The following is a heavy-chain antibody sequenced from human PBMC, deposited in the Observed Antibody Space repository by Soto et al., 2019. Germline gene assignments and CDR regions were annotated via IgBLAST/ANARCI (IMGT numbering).Heavy chain of an antibody. Sequence: PGGSLRLSCAASGFTFTNYAMNWVRQAPGRGLEWVSSITGSTSSTYYADSVKGRFTISRDNSKNTLYLQMNSLRAEDTAVYYCAKDYGTSSSNFYYFYGMDVWGQGTTVTVSS. CDR1: GFTFTNYA. CDR2: ITGSTSST. V-gene: IGHV3-23*01. J-gene: IGHJ6*02. D-gene: IGHD3-16*01. CDR3: AKDYGTSSSNFYYFYGMDV.